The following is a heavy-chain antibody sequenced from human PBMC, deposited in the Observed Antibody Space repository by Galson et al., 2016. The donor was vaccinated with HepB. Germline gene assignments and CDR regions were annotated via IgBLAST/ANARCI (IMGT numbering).Heavy chain of an antibody. D-gene: IGHD3-22*01. Sequence: LSLTCTVSGGSISSSSYYWGWIRQPPGKGLEWIGSIYYSGSTYYNPSLKSRVTISVDTSKNQFSLKLSSVTAADTAVYYWARRAATYDSSGYYYGADGDYWGQGTLVTVSS. CDR1: GGSISSSSYY. CDR3: ARRAATYDSSGYYYGADGDY. CDR2: IYYSGST. V-gene: IGHV4-39*01. J-gene: IGHJ4*02.